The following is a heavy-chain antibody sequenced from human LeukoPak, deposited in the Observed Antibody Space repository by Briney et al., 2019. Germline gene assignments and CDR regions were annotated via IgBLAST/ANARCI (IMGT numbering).Heavy chain of an antibody. CDR1: GFTFSSYA. Sequence: PGGSLRLSCAASGFTFSSYAMSWVRQAPGKGLEWVSAISGSGGSTYYADSVKGRFTISRDNSKNTLYLQMNSLRAEDTAVYYCAKAFHYYDSSGYLIPFDIWGQGTMVTVSS. CDR2: ISGSGGST. V-gene: IGHV3-23*01. CDR3: AKAFHYYDSSGYLIPFDI. J-gene: IGHJ3*02. D-gene: IGHD3-22*01.